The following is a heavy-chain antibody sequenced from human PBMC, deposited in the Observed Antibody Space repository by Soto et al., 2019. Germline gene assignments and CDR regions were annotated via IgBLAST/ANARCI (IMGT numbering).Heavy chain of an antibody. V-gene: IGHV4-31*03. CDR3: ATNRARGYSGYELPQLDY. CDR1: GGSISSGGYY. J-gene: IGHJ4*02. D-gene: IGHD5-12*01. Sequence: PSETLSLTCTVSGGSISSGGYYWSWIRQHPGKGLEWIGYIYYSGSTYYNPSLKSRVTISVDTSKNQFSLKLSSVTAADTAVYYCATNRARGYSGYELPQLDYWGQGTLVTVSS. CDR2: IYYSGST.